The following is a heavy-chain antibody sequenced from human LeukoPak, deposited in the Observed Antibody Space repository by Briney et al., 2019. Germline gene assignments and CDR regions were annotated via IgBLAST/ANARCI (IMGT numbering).Heavy chain of an antibody. CDR2: IIPIFGTA. V-gene: IGHV1-69*13. CDR3: ARRGLWFGESHAFDI. Sequence: SVKVSCKASGGTFSSYAISWVRQAPGQGLEWMGGIIPIFGTANYAQKFQGRVTITADESTSTAYMELSSLRSEDTAVYYCARRGLWFGESHAFDIWGQGTMVTVSS. CDR1: GGTFSSYA. D-gene: IGHD3-10*01. J-gene: IGHJ3*02.